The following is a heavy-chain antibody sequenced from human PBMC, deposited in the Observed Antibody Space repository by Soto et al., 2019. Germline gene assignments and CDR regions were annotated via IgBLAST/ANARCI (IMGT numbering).Heavy chain of an antibody. J-gene: IGHJ3*02. D-gene: IGHD5-12*01. CDR2: IIPILGIA. CDR3: ARDRGDGYNNI. V-gene: IGHV1-69*08. Sequence: QVQLVQSGAEVKKPGSSVKVSCKASGGTFSSYTISWVRQAPGQGLEWMGRIIPILGIANYAQKFQGRVTXTPXKSTSTAYMELSSLRSEDTAVYYCARDRGDGYNNIWGQGTMVTVSS. CDR1: GGTFSSYT.